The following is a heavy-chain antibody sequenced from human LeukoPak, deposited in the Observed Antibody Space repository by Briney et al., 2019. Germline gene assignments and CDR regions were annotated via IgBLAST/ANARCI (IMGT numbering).Heavy chain of an antibody. D-gene: IGHD6-19*01. V-gene: IGHV4-59*01. Sequence: SETLSLTCTLSGGSISTYYWSWIRQPPGKGLEWIAYMYYTGSTDYNPSLKSRVTISIDTSKNQISLRLTSVTAADTAVYYCAKGSGWYFHWGQGALVTVSS. CDR2: MYYTGST. CDR3: AKGSGWYFH. CDR1: GGSISTYY. J-gene: IGHJ4*02.